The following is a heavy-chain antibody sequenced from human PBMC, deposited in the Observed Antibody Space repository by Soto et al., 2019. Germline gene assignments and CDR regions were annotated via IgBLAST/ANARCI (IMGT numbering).Heavy chain of an antibody. CDR1: GGSISSGGYY. J-gene: IGHJ6*02. Sequence: LCGGSISSGGYYWSWIRQHPGKGLEWIGYIYYSGSTYYNPSLKSRVTISVDTSKNQFSLKLSSVTAADTAVYYCARDAHDYCSGGSCSVWGQGTTVTVSS. D-gene: IGHD2-15*01. CDR2: IYYSGST. CDR3: ARDAHDYCSGGSCSV. V-gene: IGHV4-31*02.